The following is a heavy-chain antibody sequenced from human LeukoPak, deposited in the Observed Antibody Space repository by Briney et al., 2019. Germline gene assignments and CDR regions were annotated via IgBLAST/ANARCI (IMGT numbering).Heavy chain of an antibody. V-gene: IGHV4-61*08. CDR3: ASAFYDSTGYYYALGH. CDR1: GGSISGGGYS. CDR2: IYYSGRT. Sequence: PSETLSLTCAVSGGSISGGGYSWSWIRQPPGKGLEWVGYIYYSGRTNYNPSLKSRVTISLDKSKNQFSLKLSSVTAADTAVYYCASAFYDSTGYYYALGHWGQGTLVTVSS. D-gene: IGHD3-22*01. J-gene: IGHJ4*02.